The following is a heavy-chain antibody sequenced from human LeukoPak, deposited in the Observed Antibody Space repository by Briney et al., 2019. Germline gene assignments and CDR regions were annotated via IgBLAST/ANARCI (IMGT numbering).Heavy chain of an antibody. J-gene: IGHJ3*02. D-gene: IGHD2-15*01. CDR3: ARDALGYCSGGSCYSGASDI. CDR1: GFTVSSNY. Sequence: GGSLRLSCAASGFTVSSNYMSWVRQAPGKGLEWVSVIYSGGSTYYADSVKGRFTISRDNSKNTLYLQMNSLRAEDTAVYYCARDALGYCSGGSCYSGASDIWGQGTMVTVSS. V-gene: IGHV3-53*01. CDR2: IYSGGST.